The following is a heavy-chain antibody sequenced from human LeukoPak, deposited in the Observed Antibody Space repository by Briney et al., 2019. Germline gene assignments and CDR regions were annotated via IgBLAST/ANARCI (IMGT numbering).Heavy chain of an antibody. CDR3: ARDRYYYDSSGYKYMDV. D-gene: IGHD3-22*01. CDR1: GDSISSGSYY. J-gene: IGHJ6*03. Sequence: SETLSLTCTVSGDSISSGSYYWSWIRQPAGEGLGWIGRIYSSGRTHYSPSLKSRVAISVDTSKNRFSLRLSSVTAADTAVYYCARDRYYYDSSGYKYMDVWGKGTTVTVSS. V-gene: IGHV4-61*02. CDR2: IYSSGRT.